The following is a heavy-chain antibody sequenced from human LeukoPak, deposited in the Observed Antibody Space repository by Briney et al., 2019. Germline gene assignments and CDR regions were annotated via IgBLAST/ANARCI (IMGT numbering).Heavy chain of an antibody. CDR3: ARDPVGGSTIFDY. Sequence: SVKVSCKASGGTFISYAISWVRQAPGQGLEWMGGIIPIFGTANYAQKFQGRVTITADESTSTAYMELSSLRSEDTAVYYCARDPVGGSTIFDYWGQGTLVTVSS. CDR2: IIPIFGTA. V-gene: IGHV1-69*13. J-gene: IGHJ4*02. D-gene: IGHD1-26*01. CDR1: GGTFISYA.